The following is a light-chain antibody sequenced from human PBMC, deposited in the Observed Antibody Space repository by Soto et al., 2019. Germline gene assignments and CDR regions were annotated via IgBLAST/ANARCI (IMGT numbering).Light chain of an antibody. CDR3: QQYGSSPWT. J-gene: IGKJ1*01. V-gene: IGKV3-20*01. Sequence: EIVLTQCPGTMSLSPGERATLSCRASQSISSSYLAWYQQKPGQAPRLLIYAASSRATGIPDRFSGSGSGTDFTLTISRLEPEDFAVYYCQQYGSSPWTFGQGTKVEIK. CDR2: AAS. CDR1: QSISSSY.